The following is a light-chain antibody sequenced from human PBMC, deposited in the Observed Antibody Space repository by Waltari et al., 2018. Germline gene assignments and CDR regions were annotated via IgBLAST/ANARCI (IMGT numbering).Light chain of an antibody. J-gene: IGLJ2*01. CDR2: TNN. CDR1: SSNIGRDI. CDR3: AAWDDSLNGVV. Sequence: QSVLTQSPSASGTSGQRVTISCSGSSSNIGRDIVNWYRHLPGTAPKLLIYTNNQRPSGVPDRFSGSKSGTSASLAISGLQSEDEADYYCAAWDDSLNGVVFGGGTKLSVL. V-gene: IGLV1-44*01.